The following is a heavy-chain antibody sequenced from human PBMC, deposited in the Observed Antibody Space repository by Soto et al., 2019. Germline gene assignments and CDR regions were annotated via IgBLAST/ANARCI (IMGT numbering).Heavy chain of an antibody. CDR2: IYPWDSDT. CDR3: ARHSADKVATMFDY. J-gene: IGHJ4*02. D-gene: IGHD5-12*01. CDR1: GYSCTSYW. Sequence: ESLKISFKGSGYSCTSYWIGWVRQIPGKGLEWMGIIYPWDSDTRYSPSFQGQVTISADKSISTAYLQWSSLKASDTAMYYCARHSADKVATMFDYWGQGTLVTVSS. V-gene: IGHV5-51*01.